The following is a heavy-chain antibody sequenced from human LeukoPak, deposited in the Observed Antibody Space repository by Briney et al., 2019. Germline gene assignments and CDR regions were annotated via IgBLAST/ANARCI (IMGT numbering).Heavy chain of an antibody. CDR3: ASSNSSIAARRSAYYFDY. CDR2: ISSSSSTI. J-gene: IGHJ4*02. V-gene: IGHV3-48*01. Sequence: GGSLRLSCAASGFTFSSYSMNWVRQAPGKGLEWVSYISSSSSTIYYADSVKGRFTISRDNAKNSLYLQMNSLRAEDTAVYYCASSNSSIAARRSAYYFDYWGQGTLVTVSS. D-gene: IGHD6-6*01. CDR1: GFTFSSYS.